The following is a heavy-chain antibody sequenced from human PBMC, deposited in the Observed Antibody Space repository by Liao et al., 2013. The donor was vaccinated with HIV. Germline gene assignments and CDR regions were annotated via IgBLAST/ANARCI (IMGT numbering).Heavy chain of an antibody. CDR1: GGSIASYY. CDR3: ARGERHTIFGIIMPSGEYFQH. CDR2: IYSSGTT. J-gene: IGHJ1*01. V-gene: IGHV4-4*07. D-gene: IGHD3-3*01. Sequence: QVQLQESGPGLVRPSETLSLTCSVSGGSIASYYWHWVRQPAGKGLEWIGHIYSSGTTHYSPSLSSRVTLSVDTSKNQFSLKLRSVTAADTALYYCARGERHTIFGIIMPSGEYFQHWGQGTQVTVSS.